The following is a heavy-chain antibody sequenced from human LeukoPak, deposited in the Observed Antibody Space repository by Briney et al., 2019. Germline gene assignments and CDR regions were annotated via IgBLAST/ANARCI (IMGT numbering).Heavy chain of an antibody. CDR3: ARDASRTTFDAFDI. Sequence: ASVKVSCKTSGYTFPSYGISWVRQAPGQGLEWMGWITPYNGNTNYAQNLQDRVTMTTDTSTSTAYMELRSLRSDDTAVYYCARDASRTTFDAFDIWGQGTMVTVSS. CDR2: ITPYNGNT. CDR1: GYTFPSYG. J-gene: IGHJ3*02. D-gene: IGHD4-17*01. V-gene: IGHV1-18*01.